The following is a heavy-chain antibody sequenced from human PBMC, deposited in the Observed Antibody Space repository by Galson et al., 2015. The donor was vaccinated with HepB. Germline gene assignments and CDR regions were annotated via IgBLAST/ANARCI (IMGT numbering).Heavy chain of an antibody. CDR3: ARQRGYCSGGSCYSTPGWFDP. CDR1: GYSFTSYW. Sequence: QSGAEVKKPGESLKISCKGSGYSFTSYWIGWMRQMPGKGLEWMGIIYPGDSDTRYSPSFQGQVTISADKSISTAYLQWSSLKASDTAMYYCARQRGYCSGGSCYSTPGWFDPWGQGTLVTVSS. J-gene: IGHJ5*02. CDR2: IYPGDSDT. D-gene: IGHD2-15*01. V-gene: IGHV5-51*01.